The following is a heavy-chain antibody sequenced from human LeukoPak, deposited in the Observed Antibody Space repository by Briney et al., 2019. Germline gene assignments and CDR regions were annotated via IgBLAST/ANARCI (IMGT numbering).Heavy chain of an antibody. CDR3: ARDSESSLYYYYYGMDV. CDR1: GFTFSSYW. CDR2: IKQDGSEK. J-gene: IGHJ6*02. Sequence: GGSLRLSCAASGFTFSSYWMSWVRQAPGKGLEWVANIKQDGSEKYYVDSVKGRFTISRDNAKNSLYLQMNSLRAEDTAVYYCARDSESSLYYYYYGMDVWGQGTTVTVSS. V-gene: IGHV3-7*03. D-gene: IGHD5/OR15-5a*01.